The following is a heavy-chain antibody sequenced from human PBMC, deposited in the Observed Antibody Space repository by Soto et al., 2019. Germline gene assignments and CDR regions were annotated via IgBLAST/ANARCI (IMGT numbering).Heavy chain of an antibody. CDR3: ARVYKEWLVQGYYYYYYMDV. CDR2: IYYSGST. D-gene: IGHD6-19*01. Sequence: SETLSLTCTVSGGSISSYYWTCIRQPPGKGLEWIGYIYYSGSTNYNPSLKSRVTISVDTSKNQFSLKLSSVTAADTAVYYCARVYKEWLVQGYYYYYYMDVWGKGTTVTVSS. V-gene: IGHV4-59*01. CDR1: GGSISSYY. J-gene: IGHJ6*03.